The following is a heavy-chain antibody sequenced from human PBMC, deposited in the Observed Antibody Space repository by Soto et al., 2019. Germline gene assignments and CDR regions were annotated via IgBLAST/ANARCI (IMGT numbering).Heavy chain of an antibody. CDR3: ASPGGNPYYYDSSGYSLFVY. J-gene: IGHJ4*02. D-gene: IGHD3-22*01. CDR2: IYYSGST. CDR1: GGSIGSSSYY. Sequence: PSETLCLTCTVSGGSIGSSSYYWGWIRQPPGKGLEWIGSIYYSGSTYYNPSLKSRVTISVDTSKNQFSLKLSSVTAADTAVYYCASPGGNPYYYDSSGYSLFVYWGQGTLVTVSS. V-gene: IGHV4-39*01.